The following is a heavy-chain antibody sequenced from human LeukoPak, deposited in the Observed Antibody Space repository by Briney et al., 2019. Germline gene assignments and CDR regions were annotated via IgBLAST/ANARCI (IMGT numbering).Heavy chain of an antibody. CDR2: ISGGGGST. CDR1: GFTLRSHS. D-gene: IGHD2-2*01. J-gene: IGHJ5*02. V-gene: IGHV3-23*01. CDR3: AKGGYCSSTSCYVGWFDP. Sequence: GGSLRLSCAASGFTLRSHSMSWVRQAPGKGLEWVSGISGGGGSTYYADSVKGRFTISRDNSKNTLFLQMNSLRAEDTAVYYCAKGGYCSSTSCYVGWFDPWGQGTLVTVSS.